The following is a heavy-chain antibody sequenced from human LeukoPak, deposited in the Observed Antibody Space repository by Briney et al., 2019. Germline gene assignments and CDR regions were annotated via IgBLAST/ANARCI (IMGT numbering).Heavy chain of an antibody. CDR3: AKEVGAHFDY. CDR2: ISYDGSNK. J-gene: IGHJ4*02. V-gene: IGHV3-30*18. CDR1: GLTFSSYG. D-gene: IGHD1-26*01. Sequence: PGGSLRLSCAASGLTFSSYGMHWVRQAPGKGLEWVAVISYDGSNKYYADSVKGRFTISRDNSKNTLYLQMNSLRAEDTAVYYCAKEVGAHFDYWGQGTLVTVSS.